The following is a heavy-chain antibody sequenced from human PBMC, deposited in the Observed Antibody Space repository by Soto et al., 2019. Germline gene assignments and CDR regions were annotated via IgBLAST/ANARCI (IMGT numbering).Heavy chain of an antibody. CDR3: ARRYGYCFDY. J-gene: IGHJ4*02. D-gene: IGHD2-2*03. Sequence: QVQLQESGPGLVKPSETLSLTCTVSGGSISSYYWSWFRQPPGKGLEWIGYIYYSGSTNYNTSLKSRISIAVDTSKNQFSLKLISVTAADTAVYYCARRYGYCFDYWGQGTLVTVSS. CDR2: IYYSGST. V-gene: IGHV4-59*08. CDR1: GGSISSYY.